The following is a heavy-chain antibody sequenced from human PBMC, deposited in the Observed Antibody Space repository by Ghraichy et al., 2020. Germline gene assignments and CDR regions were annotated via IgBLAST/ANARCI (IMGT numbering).Heavy chain of an antibody. Sequence: GGSLRLSCAASGFTFSSYGMHWVRQAPGKGLEWVAVISYDGSNKYYADSVKGRFTISRDNSKNTLYLQMNSLRAEDTAVYYCARNFDYWGQGTLVTVSS. CDR3: ARNFDY. V-gene: IGHV3-30*03. CDR2: ISYDGSNK. J-gene: IGHJ4*02. CDR1: GFTFSSYG.